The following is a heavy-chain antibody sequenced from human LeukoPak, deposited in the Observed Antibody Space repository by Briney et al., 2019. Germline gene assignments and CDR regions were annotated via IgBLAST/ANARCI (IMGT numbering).Heavy chain of an antibody. V-gene: IGHV1-2*06. CDR1: GYTFTGYY. CDR2: INPNSGGT. D-gene: IGHD5-18*01. Sequence: ASAKVSCKASGYTFTGYYMHWVRQAPGQGLEWMGRINPNSGGTNYAQKFQGRVTMTRDTSISTAYTELSRLRSDDTAVYYCAIAIKDSYGFGWGQGTLVTVSS. CDR3: AIAIKDSYGFG. J-gene: IGHJ4*02.